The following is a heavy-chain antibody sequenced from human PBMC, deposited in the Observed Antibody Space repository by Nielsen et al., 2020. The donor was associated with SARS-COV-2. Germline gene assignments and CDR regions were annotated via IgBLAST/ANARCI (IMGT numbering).Heavy chain of an antibody. D-gene: IGHD6-25*01. J-gene: IGHJ6*02. CDR3: ARIAASWIFGMDV. V-gene: IGHV2-70*04. CDR2: IDWDDDK. Sequence: SGPTLVKPTETLTLTCTFSGFSLTTSGMRVNWIRQTPGKALEWLARIDWDDDKFYSTSLRPRLTISKDTSKTQVVLTMTNMDPVDTATYYCARIAASWIFGMDVWGQGTTVIVS. CDR1: GFSLTTSGMR.